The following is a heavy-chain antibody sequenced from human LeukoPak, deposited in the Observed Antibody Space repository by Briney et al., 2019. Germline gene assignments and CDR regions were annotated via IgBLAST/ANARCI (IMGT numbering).Heavy chain of an antibody. J-gene: IGHJ4*02. CDR1: GYSISSGYY. D-gene: IGHD3-10*01. CDR2: IYHSGST. Sequence: SETLSLTCTVSGYSISSGYYWGWIRQPPGKGLEWIGSIYHSGSTYYNPSLKSRVTISVDTSKNQFSLKLSSVTAADTAVYYCASSRAPYYFAYWGQGTLVTVSS. CDR3: ASSRAPYYFAY. V-gene: IGHV4-38-2*02.